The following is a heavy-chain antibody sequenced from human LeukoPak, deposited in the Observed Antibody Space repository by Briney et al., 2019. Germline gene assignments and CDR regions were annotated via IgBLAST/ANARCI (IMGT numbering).Heavy chain of an antibody. CDR2: IYYRGST. CDR1: GGSISNYY. Sequence: SETLSLTCTVSGGSISNYYWSWIRQPPGKGLEWIGYIYYRGSTNYNPSLKSRVTISVDTSKKQLSLKLSSVTAADTAVYYCAREASGSGFAYWGQGTLVTVSS. D-gene: IGHD5-12*01. V-gene: IGHV4-59*01. J-gene: IGHJ4*02. CDR3: AREASGSGFAY.